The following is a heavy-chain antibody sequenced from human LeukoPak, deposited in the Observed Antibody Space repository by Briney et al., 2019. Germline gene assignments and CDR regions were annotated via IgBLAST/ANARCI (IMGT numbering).Heavy chain of an antibody. J-gene: IGHJ4*02. CDR1: GFTFSTYS. D-gene: IGHD6-19*01. V-gene: IGHV3-21*01. Sequence: GGSLRLSCAASGFTFSTYSMNWVRQAPGKGLEWVSSISSSSSPIYYSDSVKGRFTVSRDNAKNSLYLQMNSLRDEDTAVYYCAGSLRGGGWYTYWGQGTLVTVSS. CDR3: AGSLRGGGWYTY. CDR2: ISSSSSPI.